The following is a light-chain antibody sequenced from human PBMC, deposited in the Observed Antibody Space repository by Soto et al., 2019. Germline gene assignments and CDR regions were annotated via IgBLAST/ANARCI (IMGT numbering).Light chain of an antibody. CDR2: EVS. V-gene: IGLV2-14*01. Sequence: QSALTQPASVSGSPGQSITISCTGTSSDVGGYNYVSWYQQHPGKAPKLMIYEVSNRPSGVSNRFSGSKSGNTASLTISGLQVEDEADYYCSSYTSSSLVVFGGGTKLTVL. CDR3: SSYTSSSLVV. CDR1: SSDVGGYNY. J-gene: IGLJ2*01.